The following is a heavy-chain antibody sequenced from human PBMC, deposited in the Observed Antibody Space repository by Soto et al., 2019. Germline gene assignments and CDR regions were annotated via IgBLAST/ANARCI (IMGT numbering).Heavy chain of an antibody. Sequence: QITLKESGPTLVKPTQTLTLTCTFSGFSLSTDGVGVGWIRQPPGKAVEWLALIYWNDDKRYSPFLKSRLTIAKDTSKNQVVLTMTNVDPADTATYYCARRPRYSNYVDYWGQGTLVTVSS. V-gene: IGHV2-5*01. D-gene: IGHD4-4*01. CDR1: GFSLSTDGVG. CDR3: ARRPRYSNYVDY. CDR2: IYWNDDK. J-gene: IGHJ4*02.